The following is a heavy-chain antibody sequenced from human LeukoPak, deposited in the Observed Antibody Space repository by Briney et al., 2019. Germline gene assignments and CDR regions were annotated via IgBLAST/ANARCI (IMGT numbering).Heavy chain of an antibody. CDR3: ARVDSALDY. CDR2: ISGSGLTT. V-gene: IGHV3-23*01. J-gene: IGHJ4*02. Sequence: ETLSLTCTVSGGSISSYYWSWVRQPPGKGLEWVSGISGSGLTTYYADSMKGRFTISRDNSKNTLFLQMNSLRAEDTAVYYCARVDSALDYWGQGTLVTVSS. CDR1: GGSISSYY.